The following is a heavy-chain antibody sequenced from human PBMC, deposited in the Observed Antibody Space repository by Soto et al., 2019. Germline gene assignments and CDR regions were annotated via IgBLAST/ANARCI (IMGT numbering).Heavy chain of an antibody. CDR1: GGSFTSNNW. CDR3: ASRDPGTSVDY. V-gene: IGHV4-4*02. D-gene: IGHD1-7*01. Sequence: SETLSLTCAGSGGSFTSNNWWTWVRQPPGQGLEWIGEIYRTGSTNYNPSLKSRVTISLDKSENQFSLKVTSLTAADTAVYYCASRDPGTSVDYWGQGTLVTVSS. CDR2: IYRTGST. J-gene: IGHJ4*02.